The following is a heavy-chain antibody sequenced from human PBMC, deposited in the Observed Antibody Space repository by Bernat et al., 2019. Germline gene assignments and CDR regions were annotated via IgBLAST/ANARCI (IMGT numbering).Heavy chain of an antibody. CDR2: INAGNGNT. Sequence: QVQLVQSGAEVKKPGASVKVSCKASGYTFTSYAMHWVRQAPGQRLEWMGWINAGNGNTKYSTKFKGRVTITRDTSASTAYMELSGLRSEDTAVYYCARDRVDILGYDAFDIWGQGTMVTVSS. CDR1: GYTFTSYA. CDR3: ARDRVDILGYDAFDI. V-gene: IGHV1-3*01. J-gene: IGHJ3*02. D-gene: IGHD3-9*01.